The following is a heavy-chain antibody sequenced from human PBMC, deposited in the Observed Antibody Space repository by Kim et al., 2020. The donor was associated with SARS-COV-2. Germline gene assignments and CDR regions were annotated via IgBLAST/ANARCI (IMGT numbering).Heavy chain of an antibody. CDR1: GGSMNSYY. J-gene: IGHJ6*02. CDR3: ARELLVTEPPSIYRYYYTMDV. Sequence: SETLSLTCSVSGGSMNSYYWTWVRQPAGKGLEWIGHIYSGGSTDYSPSLKSRVTMSVDTSKKEFSLKLRSATAADTAVYYCARELLVTEPPSIYRYYYTMDVWGQGTTVTVSS. V-gene: IGHV4-4*07. CDR2: IYSGGST. D-gene: IGHD3-16*02.